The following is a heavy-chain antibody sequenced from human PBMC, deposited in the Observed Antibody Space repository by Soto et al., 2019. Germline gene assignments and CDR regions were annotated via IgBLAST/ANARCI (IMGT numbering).Heavy chain of an antibody. CDR1: GFTVSSNY. D-gene: IGHD2-15*01. J-gene: IGHJ6*03. Sequence: GGSLRLSCAASGFTVSSNYMSWVRQAPGKGLEWVSVIYSGGSTYYADSVKGRFTISRDNSKNTLYLQMNSLRAEDTAVYYCARDGGKGYCSGGSCYPHSDYYYYMDVWGKGTTVTVSS. CDR2: IYSGGST. V-gene: IGHV3-66*01. CDR3: ARDGGKGYCSGGSCYPHSDYYYYMDV.